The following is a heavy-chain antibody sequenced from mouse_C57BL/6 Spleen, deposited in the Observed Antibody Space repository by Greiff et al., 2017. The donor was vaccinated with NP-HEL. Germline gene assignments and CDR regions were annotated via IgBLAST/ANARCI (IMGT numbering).Heavy chain of an antibody. CDR2: ISSGSSTI. CDR1: GFTFSDYG. Sequence: EVPRVESGGGLVKPGGSLQLSCAASGFTFSDYGMHWVRQAPEKGLEWVAYISSGSSTIYYADTVKGRFTISRDNAKNTLSLQMTRLRSEYTAMYYCARGLYYAMDYWGQGTSVTVSS. J-gene: IGHJ4*01. D-gene: IGHD3-1*01. V-gene: IGHV5-17*01. CDR3: ARGLYYAMDY.